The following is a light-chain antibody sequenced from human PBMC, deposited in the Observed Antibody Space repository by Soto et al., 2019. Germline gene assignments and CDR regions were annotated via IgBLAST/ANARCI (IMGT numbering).Light chain of an antibody. CDR3: FSYAGFYTLL. J-gene: IGLJ2*01. V-gene: IGLV2-11*01. CDR1: SSDVGYYNY. Sequence: QSALTQPASVSGSPGQSITISCTGTSSDVGYYNYVSWYQQHPGKAPKLMIYDVNKRPSGVPDRFSGSKSGNTASLTISGLQAEDEADYYCFSYAGFYTLLFGGGTKLTVL. CDR2: DVN.